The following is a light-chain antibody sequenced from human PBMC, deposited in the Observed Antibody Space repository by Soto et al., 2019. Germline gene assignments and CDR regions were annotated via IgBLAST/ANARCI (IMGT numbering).Light chain of an antibody. CDR2: INYDGTH. V-gene: IGLV4-69*01. CDR1: SGYSTYA. CDR3: QSLGTGIQV. J-gene: IGLJ3*02. Sequence: QLVLTQSPSASASLGASVKLTCTLSSGYSTYAIAWHQQQSETGPRFLMKINYDGTHSKGDGFFDRFSGSSSGAERHLTISSLQSEDEADYYCQSLGTGIQVFGGGTKVTVL.